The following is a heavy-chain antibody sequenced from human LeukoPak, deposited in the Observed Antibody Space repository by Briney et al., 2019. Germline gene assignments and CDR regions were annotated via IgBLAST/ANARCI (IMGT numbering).Heavy chain of an antibody. V-gene: IGHV4-30-2*01. Sequence: SETLSLTCAVSGGSISSDGYFWSWIRQPPGKGLEWIGYIYHSRSTYYNPSLKSRVTISIDRSKNQFSLKVSSVTAADTAVYYCARGGSYQLLSDAFDIWGQGTMVTVSS. CDR1: GGSISSDGYF. D-gene: IGHD2-2*01. CDR3: ARGGSYQLLSDAFDI. CDR2: IYHSRST. J-gene: IGHJ3*02.